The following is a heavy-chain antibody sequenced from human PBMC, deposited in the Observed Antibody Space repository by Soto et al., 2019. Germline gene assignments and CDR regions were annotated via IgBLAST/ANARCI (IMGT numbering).Heavy chain of an antibody. Sequence: QVQLQASGPGLVKPSETLSLTCNVSGDSMSKYYWSWVRQPAGKGLEWIGRIWTSGSTNYNPSLNSRVTMSIDTSNKHFSLDLKSVTAADTAVYYCARTVGAAYYFDFWGQGVLVTVSS. J-gene: IGHJ4*02. CDR2: IWTSGST. CDR3: ARTVGAAYYFDF. CDR1: GDSMSKYY. D-gene: IGHD3-16*01. V-gene: IGHV4-4*07.